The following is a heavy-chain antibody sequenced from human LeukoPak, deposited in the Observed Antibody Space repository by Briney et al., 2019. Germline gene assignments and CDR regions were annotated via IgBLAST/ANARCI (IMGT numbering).Heavy chain of an antibody. CDR3: TRDEYGAAD. V-gene: IGHV4-38-2*02. J-gene: IGHJ4*02. Sequence: SETLSLTCVVSSYSVSSGYYWGWIRQSPGKGLEWIASVYHTGTTYYNPSLKSRASISVNMSKNHVSLRLASVTAADTAMYYCTRDEYGAADWGQGILVTVSS. CDR2: VYHTGTT. CDR1: SYSVSSGYY. D-gene: IGHD4-17*01.